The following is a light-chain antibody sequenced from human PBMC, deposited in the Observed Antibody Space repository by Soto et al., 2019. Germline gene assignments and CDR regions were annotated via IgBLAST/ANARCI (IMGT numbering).Light chain of an antibody. J-gene: IGLJ1*01. CDR2: RNN. CDR3: AAWDDSLSVL. Sequence: VLTQPPSASGTPGQRVTISCSGSSSNIGSNYVYWYQQLPGTAPKLLIYRNNQRPSGVPDRFSGSKSGTSASLAISGLRSEDEADYYCAAWDDSLSVLFGTGTKVTVL. V-gene: IGLV1-47*01. CDR1: SSNIGSNY.